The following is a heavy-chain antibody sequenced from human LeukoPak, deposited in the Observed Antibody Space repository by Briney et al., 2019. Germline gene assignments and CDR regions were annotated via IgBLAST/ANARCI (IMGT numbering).Heavy chain of an antibody. CDR1: GGSFSAYY. V-gene: IGHV4-34*01. D-gene: IGHD6-13*01. J-gene: IGHJ3*02. CDR2: INHSGST. Sequence: PSETLSLTCAVYGGSFSAYYWSWIRQPPGKGLEWIGEINHSGSTNYNPSLKSRVTIGVDTSKNQFSLKVSSVTAADTAVYFCARVHQQLALYAFDIWGHGTLVGVSS. CDR3: ARVHQQLALYAFDI.